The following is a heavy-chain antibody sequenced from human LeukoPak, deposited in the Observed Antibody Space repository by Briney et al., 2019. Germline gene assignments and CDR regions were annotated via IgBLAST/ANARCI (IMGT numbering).Heavy chain of an antibody. V-gene: IGHV3-23*01. J-gene: IGHJ6*03. D-gene: IGHD2-2*02. CDR3: ARSRVDIVVVPAAIMGDPYYYYMDV. CDR1: GFTFSSYA. Sequence: GESLRLSCAASGFTFSSYAMSWVRQAPGKGLEWVSVISGSGVSTDYADSVKGRLTISRDNSKNTLYLQMNSLRAEDTAVYYCARSRVDIVVVPAAIMGDPYYYYMDVWGKGTTVTVSS. CDR2: ISGSGVST.